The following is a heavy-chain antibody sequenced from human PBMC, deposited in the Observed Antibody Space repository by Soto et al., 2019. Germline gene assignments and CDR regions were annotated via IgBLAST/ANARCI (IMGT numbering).Heavy chain of an antibody. CDR3: ARGHYYYDSSGYYLYYFDY. J-gene: IGHJ4*02. CDR1: GYNLTELS. V-gene: IGHV1-24*01. Sequence: APVKVSCKVSGYNLTELSMHWVGQAPGKGLEWMGCFDPEDGETIYAQKFQGRVTMTEDTSTDTGYMELSSLRSEDTAVYYCARGHYYYDSSGYYLYYFDYWGQGTLVTVS. CDR2: FDPEDGET. D-gene: IGHD3-22*01.